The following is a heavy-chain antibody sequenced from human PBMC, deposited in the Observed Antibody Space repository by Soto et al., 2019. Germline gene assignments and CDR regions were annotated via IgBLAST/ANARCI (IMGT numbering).Heavy chain of an antibody. CDR1: GFTFSSYS. D-gene: IGHD6-13*01. CDR2: ISSSSSYI. Sequence: GGSLRLSCAASGFTFSSYSMNWVRQAPGKGLEWVSSISSSSSYIYYADSVKGRFTIPRDNAKNSLYLQMNSLRAEDTAVYYCARDRFSSSWYNWFDPWGQGTLVTVSS. J-gene: IGHJ5*02. CDR3: ARDRFSSSWYNWFDP. V-gene: IGHV3-21*01.